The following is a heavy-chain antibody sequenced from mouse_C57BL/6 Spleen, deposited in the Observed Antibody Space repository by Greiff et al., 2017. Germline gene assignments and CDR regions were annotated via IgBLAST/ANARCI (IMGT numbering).Heavy chain of an antibody. J-gene: IGHJ1*03. CDR1: GYSFTGYY. CDR2: INPSTGGT. Sequence: EVKLMESGPELVKPGASVKISCKASGYSFTGYYMNWVKQSPEKSLEWIGEINPSTGGTTYKQKFKATATVTVDKSSSTASMQLTSLTAEDSAVYYCARRRSPSWYFDVWGTGTTVTVSS. V-gene: IGHV1-42*01. CDR3: ARRRSPSWYFDV.